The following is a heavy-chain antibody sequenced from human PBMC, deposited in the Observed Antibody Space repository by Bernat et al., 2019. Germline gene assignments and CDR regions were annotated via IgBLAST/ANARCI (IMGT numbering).Heavy chain of an antibody. CDR2: ISSSSSTI. CDR1: GFTFSSYA. Sequence: VQLVESGGGVVQPGRSLRLSCAASGFTFSSYAMHWVRQAPGKGLGWVSYISSSSSTIYYADSVKGRFTISRDNAKNSLYLQMNSLRDEDTAVYYCAKGLRFLEWFPWGGDYWGQGTLVTVSS. V-gene: IGHV3-48*02. CDR3: AKGLRFLEWFPWGGDY. D-gene: IGHD3-3*01. J-gene: IGHJ4*02.